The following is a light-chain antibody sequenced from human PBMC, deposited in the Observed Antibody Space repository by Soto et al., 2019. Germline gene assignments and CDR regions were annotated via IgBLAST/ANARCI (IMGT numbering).Light chain of an antibody. CDR1: QSVSTN. Sequence: EIVMTQSPATLSGSPGERATLSCRASQSVSTNLAWYQQKPGQAPRLLIYDASTRATGLPARFSGSGSGTEFTLTISSLQSEDFGVYYCHQYNNWPITFGQGTRLEI. CDR2: DAS. V-gene: IGKV3-15*01. CDR3: HQYNNWPIT. J-gene: IGKJ5*01.